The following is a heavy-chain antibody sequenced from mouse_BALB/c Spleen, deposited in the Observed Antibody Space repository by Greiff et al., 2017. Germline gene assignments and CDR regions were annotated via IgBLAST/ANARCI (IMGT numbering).Heavy chain of an antibody. CDR2: ISYSGST. Sequence: EVKLMESGPSLVKPSQTLSLTCSVTGDSITSGYWNWIRKFPGNKLEYMGYISYSGSTYYNPSLKSRISITRDTSKNQYYLQLNSVTTEDTATYYCARRYDYGDAMDYWGQGTSVTVSS. D-gene: IGHD2-4*01. CDR1: GDSITSGY. CDR3: ARRYDYGDAMDY. V-gene: IGHV3-8*02. J-gene: IGHJ4*01.